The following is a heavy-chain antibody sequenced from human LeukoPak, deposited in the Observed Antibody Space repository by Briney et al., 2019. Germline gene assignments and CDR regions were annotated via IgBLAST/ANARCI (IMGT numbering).Heavy chain of an antibody. V-gene: IGHV1-46*01. Sequence: GASVKVSCKASGYTFTGYYMHWVRQAPGQGLEWMGIINPSGGSTSYAQKFQGRVTMTRDTSTSTVYMELSSLRSEDTAVYYCARDRFPYYYDSSGPRGGLGYWGQGTLVTVSS. CDR1: GYTFTGYY. D-gene: IGHD3-22*01. CDR3: ARDRFPYYYDSSGPRGGLGY. CDR2: INPSGGST. J-gene: IGHJ4*02.